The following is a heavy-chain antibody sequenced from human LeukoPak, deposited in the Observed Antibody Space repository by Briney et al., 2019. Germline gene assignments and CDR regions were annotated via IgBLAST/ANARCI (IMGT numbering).Heavy chain of an antibody. CDR1: GFTFSSYS. J-gene: IGHJ4*02. CDR3: ARDQDWNDRVGLDY. Sequence: GESLRLSCAASGFTFSSYSMNWVRQAPGKGLEWVSSISSSSSNIYYADSMKGRFTISRDNAKNTLYLEMNSLRAEDTAVYYCARDQDWNDRVGLDYWGQGALVIVSS. V-gene: IGHV3-21*06. CDR2: ISSSSSNI. D-gene: IGHD1-1*01.